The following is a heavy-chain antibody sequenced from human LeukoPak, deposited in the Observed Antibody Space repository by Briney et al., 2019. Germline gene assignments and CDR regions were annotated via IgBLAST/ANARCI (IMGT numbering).Heavy chain of an antibody. D-gene: IGHD3-16*01. V-gene: IGHV3-64*01. J-gene: IGHJ4*02. CDR3: ARAQGGNDGFDY. Sequence: GGSLRLSCAASGFTFSSYAMHWVRQAPGKGLGYVSAISSNGGSTYYANSVKGRFTISRDNSKNTLYLQMGSLRAEDMAVYYCARAQGGNDGFDYWGQGTLVTVSS. CDR1: GFTFSSYA. CDR2: ISSNGGST.